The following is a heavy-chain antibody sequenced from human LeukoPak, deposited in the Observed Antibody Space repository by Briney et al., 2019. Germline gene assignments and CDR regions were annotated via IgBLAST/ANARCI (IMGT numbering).Heavy chain of an antibody. D-gene: IGHD2-15*01. CDR2: IYTSGST. Sequence: PSETLSLTCTVSGGSISSYYWSWIRQPAGKGLEWIGRIYTSGSTNYNPSFKSRVTMSIDMSNNQFSLRLNSVTAADTAMYYCARDLEDFDSPANDYWGQGTHVIVSP. CDR1: GGSISSYY. J-gene: IGHJ4*02. V-gene: IGHV4-4*07. CDR3: ARDLEDFDSPANDY.